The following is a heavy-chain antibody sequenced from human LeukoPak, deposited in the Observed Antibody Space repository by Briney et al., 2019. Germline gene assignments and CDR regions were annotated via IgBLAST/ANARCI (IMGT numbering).Heavy chain of an antibody. D-gene: IGHD2-2*01. CDR2: ISRSSTTI. CDR1: GFTFSSYN. Sequence: GGSLRLSCAASGFTFSSYNINWVRQAPGKGLEWVSYISRSSTTIYYADSVKGRFTISRDNAKNSLYLQMNSLRAEDTAVYYCAKARKLIVVVSAAMFSWFDPWGQGTLVTVSS. CDR3: AKARKLIVVVSAAMFSWFDP. V-gene: IGHV3-48*01. J-gene: IGHJ5*02.